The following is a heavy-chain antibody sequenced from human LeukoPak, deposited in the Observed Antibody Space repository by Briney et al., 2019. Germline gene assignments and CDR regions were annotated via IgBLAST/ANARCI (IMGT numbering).Heavy chain of an antibody. V-gene: IGHV3-23*01. J-gene: IGHJ4*02. D-gene: IGHD1-1*01. CDR2: IGDNGGDT. CDR1: GFTFSSYW. CDR3: GRDWKLDY. Sequence: PGGSLRLSCAASGFTFSSYWMSWVRQAPGKGLEWVAAIGDNGGDTKYAVSVKGRFTISRDNSRSALYLQMNTLRVEDTAIYYCGRDWKLDYWGQGTLVTVSS.